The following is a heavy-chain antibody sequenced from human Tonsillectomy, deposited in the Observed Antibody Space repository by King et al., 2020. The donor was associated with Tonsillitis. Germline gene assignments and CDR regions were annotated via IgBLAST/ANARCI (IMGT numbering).Heavy chain of an antibody. J-gene: IGHJ4*02. D-gene: IGHD3-22*01. Sequence: VQLVESGGGVVQPGRSLRLSCAASGFTFSSYGMHWVRQAPGKGLEWVTVISYVGSDKYYADSVKGRFTLSRDNSKNTLHLQMNSLRAEDTAVYYCAKDLGYYDSIGYFDYWGQGTLVTVSS. CDR3: AKDLGYYDSIGYFDY. CDR2: ISYVGSDK. CDR1: GFTFSSYG. V-gene: IGHV3-30*18.